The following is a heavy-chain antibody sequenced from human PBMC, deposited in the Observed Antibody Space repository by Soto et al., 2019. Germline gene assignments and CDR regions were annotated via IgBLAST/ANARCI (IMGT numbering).Heavy chain of an antibody. CDR1: GYTFTAHF. J-gene: IGHJ1*01. V-gene: IGHV1-2*02. Sequence: GDSVKVSSKSSGYTFTAHFIHWVRQAPGQGLEWLGWINPNSGGTKYAETFQGRLTLTGDTSSNTAYMDLSSLKSDDTAVYYCAREMVGGGIRPHLGNWGQGTSVTVSS. D-gene: IGHD2-21*01. CDR3: AREMVGGGIRPHLGN. CDR2: INPNSGGT.